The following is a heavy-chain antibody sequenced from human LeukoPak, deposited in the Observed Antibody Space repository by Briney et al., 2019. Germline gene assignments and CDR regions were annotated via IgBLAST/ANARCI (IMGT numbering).Heavy chain of an antibody. CDR3: ARALGGAYYDFWSGSHEYYGMDV. V-gene: IGHV4-31*03. CDR2: IYYSGST. D-gene: IGHD3-3*01. Sequence: SETLSLTCTVSGGSISSGGYYWSWIRQHPGKGLEWIGYIYYSGSTYYNPSLKSRVTISADTSKNQFSLKLSSVTAADTAVYYCARALGGAYYDFWSGSHEYYGMDVWGQGTTVTVSS. J-gene: IGHJ6*02. CDR1: GGSISSGGYY.